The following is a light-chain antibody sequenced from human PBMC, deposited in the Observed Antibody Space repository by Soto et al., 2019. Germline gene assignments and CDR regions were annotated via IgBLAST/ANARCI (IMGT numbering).Light chain of an antibody. CDR1: SSDVGSYNL. CDR2: EGN. CDR3: WSYAGRRTFEV. Sequence: QSVLTQPASVSGSPGQSITISRTGSSSDVGSYNLVSWYQQYPGKAPKLMIFEGNKRPSGVSNRFSASKSGNTASLTISGLQAEDEADYYCWSYAGRRTFEVFGGGTKLTVL. J-gene: IGLJ2*01. V-gene: IGLV2-23*03.